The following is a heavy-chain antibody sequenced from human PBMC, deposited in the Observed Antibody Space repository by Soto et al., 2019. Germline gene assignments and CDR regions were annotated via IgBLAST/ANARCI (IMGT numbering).Heavy chain of an antibody. D-gene: IGHD5-18*01. CDR3: ARDKRTRGYSYGYYYYYGMDV. V-gene: IGHV3-30-3*01. CDR1: GFTFSSYA. Sequence: GSLRLSCAASGFTFSSYAMHWVRQAPGKGLEWVAVISYDGSNKYYADSVKGRFTISRDNSKNTLYLQMNSLRAEDTAVYYCARDKRTRGYSYGYYYYYGMDVWGQGTTVTVSS. CDR2: ISYDGSNK. J-gene: IGHJ6*02.